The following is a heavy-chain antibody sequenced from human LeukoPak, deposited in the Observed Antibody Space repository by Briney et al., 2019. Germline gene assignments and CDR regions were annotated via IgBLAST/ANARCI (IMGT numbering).Heavy chain of an antibody. V-gene: IGHV3-7*01. CDR2: INQDGGEK. CDR1: GFNFSNYW. J-gene: IGHJ4*02. CDR3: GRDKVVGATKFDS. D-gene: IGHD1-26*01. Sequence: PGGSLRLSCAASGFNFSNYWMAWVRQAPGKGLEWVANINQDGGEKYYVDSVKGRFTISRDNAENSLFLEMSGRRGEDTAVYYCGRDKVVGATKFDSWGQGTLVSVSS.